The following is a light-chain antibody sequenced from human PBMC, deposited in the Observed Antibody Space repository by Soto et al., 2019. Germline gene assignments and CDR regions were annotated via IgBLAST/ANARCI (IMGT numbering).Light chain of an antibody. CDR2: GAS. CDR3: QQYNNWPYT. Sequence: EIVLTQSPGTLSLSPGERATLSCRASQSVSSSYLAWYQQKPGQAPSLLIYGASTRATGIPARFSGSRSGTEVTLTISSLQSEDFAVYYCQQYNNWPYTFGQGTKQEIK. J-gene: IGKJ2*01. V-gene: IGKV3-15*01. CDR1: QSVSSSY.